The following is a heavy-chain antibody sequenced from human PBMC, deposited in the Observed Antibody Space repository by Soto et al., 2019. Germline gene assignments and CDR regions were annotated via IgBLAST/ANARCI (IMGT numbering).Heavy chain of an antibody. J-gene: IGHJ4*02. D-gene: IGHD2-21*01. CDR2: IIPILGIA. V-gene: IGHV1-69*04. Sequence: ASVKVSCKASGGTFSSYTISWVRQAPGQGLEWMGRIIPILGIANYAQKFQGRVTITADKSTSTAYMELSSLRSEDTAVYYCARDREDCGGDCYSLLDYWGQGILVTVSS. CDR3: ARDREDCGGDCYSLLDY. CDR1: GGTFSSYT.